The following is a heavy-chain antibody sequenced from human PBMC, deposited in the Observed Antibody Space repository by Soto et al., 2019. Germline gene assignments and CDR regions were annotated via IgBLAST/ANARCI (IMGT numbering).Heavy chain of an antibody. J-gene: IGHJ6*02. V-gene: IGHV3-15*07. Sequence: NPGGSLRLSCAASGFTFSNAWMNWVRQAPGKGLEWVGRIKSKTDGGTADYAAPVKGRFTISRDDSKNTLYLQMNSLKTEDTAVYYCSTPKDYYDSSGYPIYYYYYGLDVWGQGTTVTVSS. CDR1: GFTFSNAW. CDR2: IKSKTDGGTA. CDR3: STPKDYYDSSGYPIYYYYYGLDV. D-gene: IGHD3-22*01.